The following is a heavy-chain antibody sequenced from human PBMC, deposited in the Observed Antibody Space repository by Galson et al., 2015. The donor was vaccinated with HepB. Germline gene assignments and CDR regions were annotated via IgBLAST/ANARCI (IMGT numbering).Heavy chain of an antibody. V-gene: IGHV3-33*01. J-gene: IGHJ5*02. CDR1: GFTFGDYA. CDR3: FSSSYGSGSYYNDWFDP. Sequence: SLRLSCAASGFTFGDYAMSWFRQAPGKGLEWVAVIWYDGSNKYYADSVKGRFTISRDNSKNTLYLQMNSLRAEDTAVYYCFSSSYGSGSYYNDWFDPWGQGTLVPVSS. CDR2: IWYDGSNK. D-gene: IGHD3-10*01.